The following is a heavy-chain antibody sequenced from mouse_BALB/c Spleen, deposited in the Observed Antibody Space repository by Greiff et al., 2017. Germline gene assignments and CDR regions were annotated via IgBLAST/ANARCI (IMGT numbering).Heavy chain of an antibody. V-gene: IGHV1-5*01. Sequence: VQLKESGTVLARPGASVKMSCKASGYSFTSYWMHWVKQRPGQGLEWIGAIYPGNSDTSYNQKFKGKAKLTAVTSASTAYMELSSLTNEDSAVYYCTSTYYRYDDAMDYWGQGTSVTVSS. D-gene: IGHD2-14*01. CDR1: GYSFTSYW. J-gene: IGHJ4*01. CDR3: TSTYYRYDDAMDY. CDR2: IYPGNSDT.